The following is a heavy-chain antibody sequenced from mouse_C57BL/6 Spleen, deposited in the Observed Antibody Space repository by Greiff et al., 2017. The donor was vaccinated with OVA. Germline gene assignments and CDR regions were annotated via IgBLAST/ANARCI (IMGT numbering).Heavy chain of an antibody. J-gene: IGHJ2*01. V-gene: IGHV1-64*01. D-gene: IGHD5-1*01. CDR1: GYTFTSYW. CDR3: AYLDYFDY. CDR2: IHPNSGST. Sequence: QVQLKQPGAELVKPGASVKLSCKASGYTFTSYWMHWVKQRPGQGLEWIGMIHPNSGSTNYNEKFKSKATLTVDKSSSTAYMQRSSRTSEDSAVYYCAYLDYFDYWGQGTTLTVSS.